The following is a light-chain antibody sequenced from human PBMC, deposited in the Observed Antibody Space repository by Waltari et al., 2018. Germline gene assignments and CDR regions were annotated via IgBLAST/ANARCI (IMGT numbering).Light chain of an antibody. CDR3: AAWDDSLSVGV. CDR2: RND. CDR1: SSNIGSNY. Sequence: QSVLTQPPSASGTPGQRVTISCSGSSSNIGSNYVYWYQQLPGTAPKVLIYRNDKRHSGVPDRFSGSKSGTSASLAISGLRSEDEADYYCAAWDDSLSVGVFGGGTKLTVL. V-gene: IGLV1-47*01. J-gene: IGLJ3*02.